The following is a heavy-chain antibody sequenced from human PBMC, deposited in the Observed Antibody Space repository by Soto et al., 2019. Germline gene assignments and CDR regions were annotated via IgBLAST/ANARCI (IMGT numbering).Heavy chain of an antibody. V-gene: IGHV3-15*07. D-gene: IGHD5-18*01. J-gene: IGHJ4*02. CDR3: SHGYGQYFNS. Sequence: GGSVRLSCAVSGFSLTDVWMNWVRQAPGKGLEWVGRIKSKTAGGTTDYAAPVKGRFTILRDDSKNTLYLQMDSLITEDTAVYFCSHGYGQYFNSWGKGTLVTVSS. CDR2: IKSKTAGGTT. CDR1: GFSLTDVW.